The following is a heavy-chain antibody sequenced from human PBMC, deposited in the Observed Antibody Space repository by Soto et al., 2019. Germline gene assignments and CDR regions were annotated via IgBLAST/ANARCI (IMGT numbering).Heavy chain of an antibody. Sequence: QVQLVQSGAEVKKPGASVKVSCKASGYTFTGYYMHWVRQAPGQGPEWMGWINPNSGGTNYAQKFQGGVTMSRDTSISTAYMELSRLRSDDTAVYFCARELYYFDSSGYYHSSYYYYGMDVWGQGTTVTVSS. CDR3: ARELYYFDSSGYYHSSYYYYGMDV. CDR2: INPNSGGT. J-gene: IGHJ6*02. V-gene: IGHV1-2*02. CDR1: GYTFTGYY. D-gene: IGHD3-22*01.